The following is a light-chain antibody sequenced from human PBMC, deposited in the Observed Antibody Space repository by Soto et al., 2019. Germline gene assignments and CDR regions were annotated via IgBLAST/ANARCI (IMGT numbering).Light chain of an antibody. V-gene: IGLV2-14*01. CDR1: SSDVGGYNY. J-gene: IGLJ1*01. CDR3: SSYTTSATYV. Sequence: QSALTQPASVSGSPGQSITISCTGTSSDVGGYNYVSWYQHHPGKVPKLLISEVSKGPSGVSSRFSGSKSGNTASLTISGLQADDEADYSCSSYTTSATYVFGTGTKVTVL. CDR2: EVS.